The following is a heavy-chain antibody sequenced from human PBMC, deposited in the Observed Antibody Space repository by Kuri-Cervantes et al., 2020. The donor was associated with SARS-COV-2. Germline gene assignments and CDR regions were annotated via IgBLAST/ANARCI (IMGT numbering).Heavy chain of an antibody. J-gene: IGHJ5*02. D-gene: IGHD3-3*01. CDR1: GGSFSSGDYY. CDR2: IYYTGST. CDR3: VRCAIFGVAHNWFDP. Sequence: SETLSLTCTVSGGSFSSGDYYWSWIRQPPGKGLEWIGDIYYTGSTSYNPSLKSRVAISVDTSKNQFSLKVTSVTATDTAVYYCVRCAIFGVAHNWFDPWGQGTLVTVSS. V-gene: IGHV4-61*08.